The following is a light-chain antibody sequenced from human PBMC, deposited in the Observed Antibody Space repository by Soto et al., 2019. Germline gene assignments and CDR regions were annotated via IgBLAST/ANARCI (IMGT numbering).Light chain of an antibody. J-gene: IGLJ1*01. V-gene: IGLV2-8*01. Sequence: QSVLTQPPSASGSPGQSVTISCTGTSSDVGDYDYVSWYQHHPGKAPKLMIYEVSKWPSGVPARFSGSKYGNTASLTVSGLQAEDEADYYCSSYAGSNDYVFGTGTKLTVL. CDR3: SSYAGSNDYV. CDR2: EVS. CDR1: SSDVGDYDY.